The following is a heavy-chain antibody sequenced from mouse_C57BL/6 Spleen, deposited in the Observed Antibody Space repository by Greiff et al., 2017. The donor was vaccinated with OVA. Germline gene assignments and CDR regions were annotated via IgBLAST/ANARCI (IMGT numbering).Heavy chain of an antibody. V-gene: IGHV1-81*01. CDR1: GYTFTSYG. J-gene: IGHJ4*01. Sequence: VQLQQSGAELARPGASVKLSCKASGYTFTSYGISWVKQRTGQGLEWIGEIYPRSGNPYYNEKFKGKATLTADKSSSTAYMELRSLTSEDSAVYFCARGDTTVVAPYAMDYWGQGTSVTVSS. CDR3: ARGDTTVVAPYAMDY. D-gene: IGHD1-1*01. CDR2: IYPRSGNP.